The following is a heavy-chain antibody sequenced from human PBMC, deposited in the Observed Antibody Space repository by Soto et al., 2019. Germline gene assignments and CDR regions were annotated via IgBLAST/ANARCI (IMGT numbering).Heavy chain of an antibody. Sequence: GGSLRLSCAASGFTFSSYAMSWVRQAPGKGLEWVSAISGSGGSTYYADSVKGRFTISRDNSKNTLYLQMNSLRAEDTAVYYCAKLPYCSGINCYSYYYFMDVWGKGTTVTVSS. CDR1: GFTFSSYA. V-gene: IGHV3-23*01. D-gene: IGHD2-15*01. J-gene: IGHJ6*03. CDR3: AKLPYCSGINCYSYYYFMDV. CDR2: ISGSGGST.